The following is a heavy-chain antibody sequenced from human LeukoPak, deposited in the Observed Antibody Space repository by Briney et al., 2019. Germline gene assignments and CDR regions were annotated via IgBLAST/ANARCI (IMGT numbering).Heavy chain of an antibody. J-gene: IGHJ4*02. CDR1: GFTFSSFG. Sequence: GGSLRLSCAASGFTFSSFGMHWVRQRPRKGLEWVAFIRYDGSTKYYADSVKGRFTISRDNAKNTVYLQMSSLRPEDTALYHCAKKRRIATDSSDSFDSWGQGTLVTVSS. CDR2: IRYDGSTK. D-gene: IGHD3-22*01. CDR3: AKKRRIATDSSDSFDS. V-gene: IGHV3-30*02.